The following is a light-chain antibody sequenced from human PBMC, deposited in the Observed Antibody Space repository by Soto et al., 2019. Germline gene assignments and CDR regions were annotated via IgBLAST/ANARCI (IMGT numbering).Light chain of an antibody. CDR2: KAI. CDR3: QRYNDYQYV. V-gene: IGKV1-5*03. Sequence: DLQMTQSPSTLSESVGARVTITCRASQSITNWLAWYQQKPGKAPKLLSYKAINLQSGAPSRFSGSGSGTEFTLTISSLQPDDFGTYYCQRYNDYQYVFGQGTKLDMK. CDR1: QSITNW. J-gene: IGKJ2*01.